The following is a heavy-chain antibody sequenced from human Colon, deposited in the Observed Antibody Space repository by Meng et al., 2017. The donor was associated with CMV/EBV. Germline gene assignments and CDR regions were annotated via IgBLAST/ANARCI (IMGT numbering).Heavy chain of an antibody. CDR1: GYNFNDYF. Sequence: GESLKISCKTSGYNFNDYFMHWVRQAPGQGLEWMAWINPKSGATNYGQKFQGRVTLTRDTSINTAYMELSRLRSDDTAIFYCARGGPTGALDVWGQGTTVTVSS. D-gene: IGHD3-16*01. V-gene: IGHV1-2*02. CDR2: INPKSGAT. CDR3: ARGGPTGALDV. J-gene: IGHJ6*02.